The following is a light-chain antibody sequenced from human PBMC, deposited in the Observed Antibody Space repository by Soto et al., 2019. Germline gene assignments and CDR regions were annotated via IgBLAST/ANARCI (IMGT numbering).Light chain of an antibody. CDR1: SGHSSYA. Sequence: QAVVTQSPSASASLGASVKLTCTLSSGHSSYAIAWHRQQPEKGPRFLMRLNNDGSHTKGDGIPDRFSGSSSGAERYLTISSLQSEDEADYYCQTWGTGIQVFGGGTKLTVL. CDR3: QTWGTGIQV. CDR2: LNNDGSH. V-gene: IGLV4-69*01. J-gene: IGLJ3*02.